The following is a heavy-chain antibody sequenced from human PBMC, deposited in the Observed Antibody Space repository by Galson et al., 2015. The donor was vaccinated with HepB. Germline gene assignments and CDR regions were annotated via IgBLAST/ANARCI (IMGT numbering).Heavy chain of an antibody. V-gene: IGHV3-49*03. D-gene: IGHD2-15*01. CDR2: IRNAAYSETT. CDR1: GFKFEDYS. J-gene: IGHJ5*02. Sequence: SLRLSCAGSGFKFEDYSLSWFRQAPGKRLEWVGFIRNAAYSETTQYAASVKGRFTISKDTSKNQAVLTMTNMDPVDTATYYCVRILNHGIFDPWGQGTLVTVSS. CDR3: VRILNHGIFDP.